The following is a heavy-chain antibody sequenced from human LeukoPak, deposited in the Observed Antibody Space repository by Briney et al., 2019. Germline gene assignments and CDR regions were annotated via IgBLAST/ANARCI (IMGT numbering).Heavy chain of an antibody. CDR1: GYSFTTYW. CDR2: IDPGDSYT. D-gene: IGHD6-19*01. V-gene: IGHV5-10-1*01. CDR3: ARRRGYSSGWPLDY. J-gene: IGHJ4*02. Sequence: GESLRISCKGSGYSFTTYWISWVRQMPGKGLEWMGRIDPGDSYTNYSPSFEGHVTISADTSISTAYLQWSSLKASDTAMYYCARRRGYSSGWPLDYWGQGTLVTVSS.